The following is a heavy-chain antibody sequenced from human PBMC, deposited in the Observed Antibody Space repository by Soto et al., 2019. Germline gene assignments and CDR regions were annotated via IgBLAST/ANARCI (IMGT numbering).Heavy chain of an antibody. V-gene: IGHV1-2*04. CDR1: GYTFTGYY. D-gene: IGHD1-26*01. J-gene: IGHJ3*02. Sequence: ASVKVSCTASGYTFTGYYMHWVRQAPGQGLEWMGWINPSSGGTNYAQKFQGWVTMTRDTSISTAYMELSRLRSDDTAVYYCARLSGGSYDAFDIWGQGTMVTVSS. CDR2: INPSSGGT. CDR3: ARLSGGSYDAFDI.